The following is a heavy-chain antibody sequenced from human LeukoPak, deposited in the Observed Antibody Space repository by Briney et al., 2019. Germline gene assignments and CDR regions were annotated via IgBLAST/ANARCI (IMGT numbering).Heavy chain of an antibody. CDR2: IIPIFGTA. Sequence: ASVKVSCKASGGTFSSYAISWVRQAPGQGLEWMGGIIPIFGTANYAQKFQGRVTITADESTSTAYMELSSLRSEDTAVYYCAREESGYSYGYFSAFDIWGQGTMVTVS. J-gene: IGHJ3*02. CDR1: GGTFSSYA. D-gene: IGHD5-18*01. V-gene: IGHV1-69*13. CDR3: AREESGYSYGYFSAFDI.